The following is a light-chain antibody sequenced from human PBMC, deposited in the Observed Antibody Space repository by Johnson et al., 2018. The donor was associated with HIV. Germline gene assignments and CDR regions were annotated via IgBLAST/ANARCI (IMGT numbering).Light chain of an antibody. CDR2: ENN. J-gene: IGLJ1*01. V-gene: IGLV1-51*02. Sequence: QSVLTQPPSVSAAPGQKVTISCSGSSSNIGNNYVSWYQQFPGTAPKLLIYENNKRPSGIPDRFSGSKSGTSATLGITGLQTGDEADYYCGTWDSSLCAFNYVFGTGTKVTVL. CDR3: GTWDSSLCAFNYV. CDR1: SSNIGNNY.